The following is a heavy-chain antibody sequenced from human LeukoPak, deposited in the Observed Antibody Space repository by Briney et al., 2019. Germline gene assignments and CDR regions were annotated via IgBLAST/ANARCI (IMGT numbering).Heavy chain of an antibody. V-gene: IGHV3-30*03. CDR2: ISYDGSNE. D-gene: IGHD3-10*01. CDR3: ARSLTMVRAYDY. J-gene: IGHJ4*02. CDR1: GFTFSSYG. Sequence: GGSLRLSCAASGFTFSSYGMHWVRQAPGKGLEWVAIISYDGSNEYYADSVKGRFTISRDNSKNTVYLQMNSLRTEDTAVYYCARSLTMVRAYDYWGQGTLVTVSS.